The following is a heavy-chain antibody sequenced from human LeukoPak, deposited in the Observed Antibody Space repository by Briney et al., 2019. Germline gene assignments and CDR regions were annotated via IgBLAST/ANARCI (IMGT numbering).Heavy chain of an antibody. CDR1: GGSISSGSYY. D-gene: IGHD4-17*01. CDR3: ARRMTTVTQNWFDP. V-gene: IGHV4-61*01. Sequence: SETLSLTCTVSGGSISSGSYYWSWIRQPPGKGLEWIGYIYYSGSTNYNPSLKSRVTISVDTSKNQFSLKLSSVTAADTAVYYCARRMTTVTQNWFDPWGQGTLVTVSS. J-gene: IGHJ5*02. CDR2: IYYSGST.